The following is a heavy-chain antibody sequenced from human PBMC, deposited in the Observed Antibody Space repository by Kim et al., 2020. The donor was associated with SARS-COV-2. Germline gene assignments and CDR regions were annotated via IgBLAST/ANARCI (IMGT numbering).Heavy chain of an antibody. CDR1: GFSLSTSGVG. V-gene: IGHV2-5*02. D-gene: IGHD6-19*01. CDR3: AHSKASGWPGRHGGFGP. Sequence: SGPTLVNPTQTLTLTCTFSGFSLSTSGVGVGWIRQPPGKALEWLALIYWDDDKRYSPSLKSRLTITKDTSKNQVVLTMTNMDPVDTATYNCAHSKASGWPGRHGGFGPWGQGALVTVSS. J-gene: IGHJ5*02. CDR2: IYWDDDK.